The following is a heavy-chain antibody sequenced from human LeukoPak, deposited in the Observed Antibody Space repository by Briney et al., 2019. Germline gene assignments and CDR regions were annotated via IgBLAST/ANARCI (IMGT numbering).Heavy chain of an antibody. V-gene: IGHV4-61*05. J-gene: IGHJ3*02. D-gene: IGHD4-17*01. Sequence: PSETLSLTCTVSGGSIRSSYYYWGWIRQSPGKGLQWIGHIYYSGSTNYNPSLRSRVAISVDMSKNLFSLKLSSVSVADTAVYYCARGPTAVTADAFDIWGQGTMVTVSS. CDR1: GGSIRSSYYY. CDR3: ARGPTAVTADAFDI. CDR2: IYYSGST.